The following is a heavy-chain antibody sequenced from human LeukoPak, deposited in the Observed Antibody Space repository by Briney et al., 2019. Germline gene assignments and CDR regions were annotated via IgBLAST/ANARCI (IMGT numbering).Heavy chain of an antibody. CDR2: INNDGDST. CDR1: GFSFKSYA. Sequence: GGSLRLSCAASGFSFKSYAMSWVRQAPGKGLEWVSAINNDGDSTYSADSVKGRFTVSRDNSKNTLYLQMNSLRAEDAAVYYCAQQVGYCSSGNCYFTYWGQGTLVTVSS. CDR3: AQQVGYCSSGNCYFTY. D-gene: IGHD2-15*01. V-gene: IGHV3-23*01. J-gene: IGHJ1*01.